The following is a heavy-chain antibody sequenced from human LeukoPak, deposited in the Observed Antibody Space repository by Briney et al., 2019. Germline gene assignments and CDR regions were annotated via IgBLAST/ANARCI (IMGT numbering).Heavy chain of an antibody. CDR2: ISAYNGNT. CDR3: ARHGITIFGVVIITATLDY. D-gene: IGHD3-3*01. J-gene: IGHJ4*02. CDR1: GYTFTSYG. Sequence: ASVKVSCKASGYTFTSYGISWVRQAPGQGLEWMGWISAYNGNTNYAQKLQGRVTMTTDTSTCTAYMELRSLRSDDTAVYYCARHGITIFGVVIITATLDYWGQGTLVTVSS. V-gene: IGHV1-18*01.